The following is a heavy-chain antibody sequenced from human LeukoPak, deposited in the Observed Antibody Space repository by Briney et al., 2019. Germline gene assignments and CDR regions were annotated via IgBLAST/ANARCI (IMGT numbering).Heavy chain of an antibody. Sequence: PGGSLRLSCAASGFTFSSYGMHWVRQAPGKGLEWVAVIWYDGSNKYYADSVKGRFTISRDNSKNTLYLQMNSLRAEDTAVYYCARSSGHYYDSREAYWGQGTLVTVSS. CDR2: IWYDGSNK. V-gene: IGHV3-33*01. CDR1: GFTFSSYG. J-gene: IGHJ4*02. CDR3: ARSSGHYYDSREAY. D-gene: IGHD3-22*01.